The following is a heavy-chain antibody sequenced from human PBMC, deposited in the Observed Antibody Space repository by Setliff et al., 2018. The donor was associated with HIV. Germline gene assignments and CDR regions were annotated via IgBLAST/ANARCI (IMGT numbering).Heavy chain of an antibody. D-gene: IGHD3-16*01. CDR2: IFNYGSP. J-gene: IGHJ4*02. CDR3: ARHTVFVRYFDH. Sequence: SETLSLTCIVSGDSITTHYWSWIRQPPGKGLEWIGYIFNYGSPNYSPSLKSRVTILLDTSKNRFSLKLSSVTAADTAVYYCARHTVFVRYFDHWGQGMLVTVSS. V-gene: IGHV4-59*08. CDR1: GDSITTHY.